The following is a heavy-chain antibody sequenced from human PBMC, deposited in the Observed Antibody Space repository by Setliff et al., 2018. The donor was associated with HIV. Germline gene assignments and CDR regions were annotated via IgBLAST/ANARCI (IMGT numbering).Heavy chain of an antibody. J-gene: IGHJ4*02. D-gene: IGHD3-10*01. Sequence: SETLSLTCNVSSDSIGTGTHYWAWIRQPPGKGLEWIGSLYGHSSTYYTKSLRGRVTISADTSKNQFSLRLSSVTALDTAVYYCSRLYGSGHYFAFDFWGQGALVTVSS. V-gene: IGHV4-39*01. CDR3: SRLYGSGHYFAFDF. CDR2: LYGHSST. CDR1: SDSIGTGTHY.